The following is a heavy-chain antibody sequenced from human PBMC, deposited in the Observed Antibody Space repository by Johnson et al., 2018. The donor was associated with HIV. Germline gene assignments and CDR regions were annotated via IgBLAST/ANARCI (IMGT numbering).Heavy chain of an antibody. J-gene: IGHJ3*02. CDR3: ARGRYAFDI. CDR2: ISGSGSTI. Sequence: VQLVESGGGLVQPGGSLRLSCAASGFTFSDHYMDWVRQAPGKGLEWVSAISGSGSTINYADSVKGRFTISRDNAKKSLYLQMNSLRAEDTAVYYCARGRYAFDIWGQGTMVTVSS. CDR1: GFTFSDHY. V-gene: IGHV3-11*04.